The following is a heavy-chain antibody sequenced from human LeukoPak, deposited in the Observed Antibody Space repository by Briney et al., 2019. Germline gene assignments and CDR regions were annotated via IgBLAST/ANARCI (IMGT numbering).Heavy chain of an antibody. CDR1: GFTFSSYG. CDR2: IWYDGSNK. Sequence: PGGSLRLSCAASGFTFSSYGMHWVRQAPGKGLEWVAVIWYDGSNKYYADSVKGRFTISRDNSKNTLYLQMNSLRAEDTAVYYCAREGPGDRYFDYWGQGTLVTVSS. J-gene: IGHJ4*02. D-gene: IGHD1-26*01. CDR3: AREGPGDRYFDY. V-gene: IGHV3-33*01.